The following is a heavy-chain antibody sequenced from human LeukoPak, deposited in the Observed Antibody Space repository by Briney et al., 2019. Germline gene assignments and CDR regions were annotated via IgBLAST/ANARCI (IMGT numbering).Heavy chain of an antibody. D-gene: IGHD4-17*01. CDR1: GGSISSYY. Sequence: KPSETLSLTCTVSGGSISSYYWSWIRQPPEKGLEWIGYIYYSGSTNYNPSLKSRVTISVDTSKNQFSLKLSSVTAADTAVYYCARVRRGTDGDLRDAFDIWGQGTMVTVSS. CDR2: IYYSGST. CDR3: ARVRRGTDGDLRDAFDI. V-gene: IGHV4-59*01. J-gene: IGHJ3*02.